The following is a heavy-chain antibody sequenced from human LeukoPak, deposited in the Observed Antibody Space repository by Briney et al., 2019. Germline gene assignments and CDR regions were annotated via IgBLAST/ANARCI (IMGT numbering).Heavy chain of an antibody. V-gene: IGHV1-46*01. J-gene: IGHJ6*03. CDR1: GYTFTSYY. CDR2: INPSGGST. Sequence: ASVKVSFKASGYTFTSYYMHWVRQAPGQGLEWMGIINPSGGSTSYAQKFQGRVTMTRDMSTSTVYMELSSLRSEDTAVYYCARENSAAIYYYYYMDVWGKGTTVTVSS. CDR3: ARENSAAIYYYYYMDV. D-gene: IGHD2-2*01.